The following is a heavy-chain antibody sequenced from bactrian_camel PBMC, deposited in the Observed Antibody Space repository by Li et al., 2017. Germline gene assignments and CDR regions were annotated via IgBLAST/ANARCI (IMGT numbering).Heavy chain of an antibody. Sequence: HVQLVESGGGSVQAGESLRLSCVASGFAGSNLYMAWFRQAPGKEREGVAAFGHDGSTSYADSVKGRFTIGKDNAKNTLYLQMNSLKIEDTAVYYCALGSSRQATMTARGKGTQVTVS. V-gene: IGHV3S55*01. D-gene: IGHD3*01. CDR2: FGHDGST. J-gene: IGHJ4*01. CDR1: GFAGSNLY.